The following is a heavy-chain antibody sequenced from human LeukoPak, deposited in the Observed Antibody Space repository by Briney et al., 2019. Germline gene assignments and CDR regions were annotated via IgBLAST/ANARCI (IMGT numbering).Heavy chain of an antibody. CDR3: ARLADSGSFFDY. J-gene: IGHJ4*02. Sequence: GESLKISCKASGYSFPDYWIGWVRQPPGKGPEWMGIIYPGDSDTRYSPSFQGQVTISADKSISTAYLQWSSLKASDTAMYYCARLADSGSFFDYWGQGTLVTVSS. CDR2: IYPGDSDT. V-gene: IGHV5-51*01. D-gene: IGHD1-26*01. CDR1: GYSFPDYW.